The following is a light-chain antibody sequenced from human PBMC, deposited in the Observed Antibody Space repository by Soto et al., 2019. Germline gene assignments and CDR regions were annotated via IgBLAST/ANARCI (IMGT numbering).Light chain of an antibody. CDR3: QKYDNLPLT. J-gene: IGKJ3*01. V-gene: IGKV3-15*01. Sequence: ERVMTQSPATLSVSPGERATLSCRASQSVGSNLAWYQQKPGQAPRLLIFGASSRATGVPARFSGSGSGTEFTLTINSLQSEDFEVYFCQKYDNLPLTFGPGTRWIS. CDR1: QSVGSN. CDR2: GAS.